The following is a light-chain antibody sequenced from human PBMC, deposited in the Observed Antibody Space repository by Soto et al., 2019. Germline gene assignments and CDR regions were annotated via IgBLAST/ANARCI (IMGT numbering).Light chain of an antibody. CDR1: QSITSN. V-gene: IGKV3-15*01. CDR2: GAS. J-gene: IGKJ5*01. CDR3: QKYNNRVPIT. Sequence: EIVMTQSPATLSVSPGERATLSCRASQSITSNLAWYQEKPGQAPRLLIYGASTRATGIPARFSGSGSGTEFTLSISSLQSEDFAVYYCQKYNNRVPITVGQGTRLEIK.